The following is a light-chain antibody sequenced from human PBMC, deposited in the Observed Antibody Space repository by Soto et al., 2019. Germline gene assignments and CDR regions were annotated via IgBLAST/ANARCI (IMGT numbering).Light chain of an antibody. CDR1: QSVSSN. V-gene: IGKV3-15*01. Sequence: EIVMTQSPATLSVSPGERATLSCRASQSVSSNLAWYQQKPGQAPRLLIYGSSTRATGIPARFSVSGSGTEFTLTISSLQSEDFAVYDCQQYNNWPPLTFGGGTNVEIK. CDR3: QQYNNWPPLT. J-gene: IGKJ4*01. CDR2: GSS.